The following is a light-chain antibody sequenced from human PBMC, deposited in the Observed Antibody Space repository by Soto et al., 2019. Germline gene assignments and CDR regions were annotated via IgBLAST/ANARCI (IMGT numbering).Light chain of an antibody. Sequence: EIVLTQSPATLSLSPGERATLSCRASQSVSSYLAWYQQKPGQAPRLLSYDASNRATGIPARFSGSGSGTDFTLTISSLEPEDFAVYCCQQPYTFGQGTKLEIK. CDR2: DAS. J-gene: IGKJ2*01. CDR3: QQPYT. CDR1: QSVSSY. V-gene: IGKV3-11*01.